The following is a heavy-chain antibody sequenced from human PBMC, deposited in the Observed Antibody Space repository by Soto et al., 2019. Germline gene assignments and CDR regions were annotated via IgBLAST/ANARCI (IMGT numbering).Heavy chain of an antibody. Sequence: QAQLVQSGAEVKKPGASVKVSCKASGYTFTRYGITWVRQAPGQGLEWMGWISGYTGHTNTAQKLQGRVTMTTDTSTSTAYMELRSLKSDDTAVYYCARRHGLGAFDIWGQGTMVTVSS. V-gene: IGHV1-18*04. J-gene: IGHJ3*02. CDR3: ARRHGLGAFDI. CDR2: ISGYTGHT. D-gene: IGHD3-10*01. CDR1: GYTFTRYG.